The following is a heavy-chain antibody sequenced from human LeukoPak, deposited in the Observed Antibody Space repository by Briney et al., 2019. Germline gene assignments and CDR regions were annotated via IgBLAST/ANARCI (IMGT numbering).Heavy chain of an antibody. J-gene: IGHJ5*02. D-gene: IGHD3-16*01. V-gene: IGHV4-59*12. CDR3: ARDIVDYGLLGWFDP. CDR2: IYYSGST. Sequence: SETLSLTCTVSGGSISSYYWSWIRQPPGKGLEWIGYIYYSGSTNYNPSLKSRVTISVDTSKNQFSLKLSSVTAADTAVYYCARDIVDYGLLGWFDPWGQGTLVTVSS. CDR1: GGSISSYY.